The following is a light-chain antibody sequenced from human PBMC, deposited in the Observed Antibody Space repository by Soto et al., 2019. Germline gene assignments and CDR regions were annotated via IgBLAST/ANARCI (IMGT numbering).Light chain of an antibody. CDR3: QYYGNSPKLT. V-gene: IGKV3-20*01. J-gene: IGKJ4*01. Sequence: EVVLTQSPGTLSLSPGERATLSCRASQSVSSSYLAWYQQKPGQAPRLLIYGASSRATGFPDRFSGTGSGTDFTLTISRLQPEECAVYYCQYYGNSPKLTFGGGTKVEIK. CDR2: GAS. CDR1: QSVSSSY.